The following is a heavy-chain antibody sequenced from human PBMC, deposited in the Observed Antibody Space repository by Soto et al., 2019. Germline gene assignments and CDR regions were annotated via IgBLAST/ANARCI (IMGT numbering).Heavy chain of an antibody. CDR2: IHISSSNI. V-gene: IGHV3-48*01. CDR1: GCTLSWYH. Sequence: GALRLHCLAPGCTLSWYHLDLDRQAPGEGLEWVSYIHISSSNIYYADSVKGRFTISRDNSKNTLYLQMSSVRAEDTAVYYCARVFTAGEVTRRDCWCPGWG. CDR3: ARVFTAGEVTRRDCWCPG. J-gene: IGHJ6*01. D-gene: IGHD3-3*01.